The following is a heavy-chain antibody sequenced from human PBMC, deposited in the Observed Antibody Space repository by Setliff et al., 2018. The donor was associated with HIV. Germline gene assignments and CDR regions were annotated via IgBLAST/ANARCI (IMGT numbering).Heavy chain of an antibody. D-gene: IGHD3-22*01. CDR1: GGSFSDYY. J-gene: IGHJ4*02. CDR3: ARGIPYSYGGRGHPL. V-gene: IGHV4-34*01. Sequence: PSETLSLTCALYGGSFSDYYWSWIRQPPGMGLEWIGEVNRGRRTNYNSSLKSRVTISIETSRNQFSLTVSSVTAADKAVYYGARGIPYSYGGRGHPLWGQGTPVPVSS. CDR2: VNRGRRT.